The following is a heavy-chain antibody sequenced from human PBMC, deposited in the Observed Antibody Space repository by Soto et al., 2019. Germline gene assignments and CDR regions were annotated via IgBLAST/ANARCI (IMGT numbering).Heavy chain of an antibody. Sequence: ASVKVSCKASGYTFTSYYMHWVRQAPGQGLEWMGIINPSGGSTSYAQKFQGRVTMTRDTSTSTVYMELSSLRSEDTAVYYCARESPPITIFGVVIIPTWSNDKRGMDVWGQGTTVTVSS. CDR1: GYTFTSYY. V-gene: IGHV1-46*01. J-gene: IGHJ6*02. CDR2: INPSGGST. D-gene: IGHD3-3*01. CDR3: ARESPPITIFGVVIIPTWSNDKRGMDV.